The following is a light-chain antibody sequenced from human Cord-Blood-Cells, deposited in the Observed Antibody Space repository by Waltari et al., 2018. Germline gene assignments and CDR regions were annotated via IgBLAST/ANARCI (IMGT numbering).Light chain of an antibody. V-gene: IGLV3-1*01. CDR1: KLGDKY. CDR3: QAWDSSTAV. J-gene: IGLJ2*01. Sequence: SYELTQPPSVSVSPGQTASIPCSGDKLGDKYACWYQQKPGQAPVLVIYKDSKPPSGIPERFSGSNAGNTATRTIGGTQAMEEADYYCQAWDSSTAVFGGGTKLTVL. CDR2: KDS.